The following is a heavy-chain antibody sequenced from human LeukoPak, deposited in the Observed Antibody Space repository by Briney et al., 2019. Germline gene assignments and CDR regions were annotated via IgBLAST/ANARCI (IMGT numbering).Heavy chain of an antibody. CDR1: GYTFTGYY. D-gene: IGHD5-12*01. J-gene: IGHJ4*02. V-gene: IGHV1-18*04. Sequence: ASVKVSCKASGYTFTGYYMHWVRQAPGQGLEWMGWISAYNGNTNYAQKLQGRVTMTTDTSTSTAYMELRSLRSDDTAVYYCARDHVVATTYNDYWGQGTLVTVSS. CDR2: ISAYNGNT. CDR3: ARDHVVATTYNDY.